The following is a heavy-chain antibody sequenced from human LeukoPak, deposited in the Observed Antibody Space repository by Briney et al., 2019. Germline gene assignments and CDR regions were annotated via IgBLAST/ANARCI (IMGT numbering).Heavy chain of an antibody. CDR3: ASRDPTKGAFDY. CDR1: GGSISSSSYY. J-gene: IGHJ4*02. D-gene: IGHD2-2*01. V-gene: IGHV4-39*01. CDR2: IYCSGST. Sequence: SETLSLTCTVSGGSISSSSYYWGWIRQPPGKGLEWIGSIYCSGSTYYNPSLKSRVTISVDTSKNQFSLKLSSVTAADTAVYYCASRDPTKGAFDYWGQGSLVTVSS.